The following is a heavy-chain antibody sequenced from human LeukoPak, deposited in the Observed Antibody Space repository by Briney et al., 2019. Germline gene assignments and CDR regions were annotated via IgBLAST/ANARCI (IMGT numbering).Heavy chain of an antibody. J-gene: IGHJ4*02. V-gene: IGHV1-2*06. CDR3: ARGTGYSSSWYFDY. CDR2: INPNSGGT. Sequence: ASVKVSCKASGYTFTGYYMHWVRQAPGQGLEWMGRINPNSGGTNYAQKFQGRVTMTRDTSISTAYMELSSLRSEDTAVYYCARGTGYSSSWYFDYWGQGTLVTVSS. D-gene: IGHD6-13*01. CDR1: GYTFTGYY.